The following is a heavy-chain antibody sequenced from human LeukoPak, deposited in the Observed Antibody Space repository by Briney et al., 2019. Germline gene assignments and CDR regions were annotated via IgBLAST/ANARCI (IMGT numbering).Heavy chain of an antibody. J-gene: IGHJ4*02. V-gene: IGHV3-21*06. CDR1: GLTFSTSG. CDR3: ATETNGRHYDY. CDR2: IGPTGSDR. D-gene: IGHD1-14*01. Sequence: PGGSLRLSCTPCGLTFSTSGFNWVRQAPGKGLEWVASIGPTGSDRYHADSIKGRFTISRDNANNFLYLQMNSLRAEDTAVYYCATETNGRHYDYWGQGTLLTVSS.